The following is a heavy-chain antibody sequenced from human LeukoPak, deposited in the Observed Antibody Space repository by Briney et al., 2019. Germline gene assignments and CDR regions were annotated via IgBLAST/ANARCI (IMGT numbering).Heavy chain of an antibody. D-gene: IGHD3-10*01. CDR3: ARDPSGTGIYYGY. Sequence: ASVKVSCKTSGYTFTSFGITWVRQAPGQGLEWMGWINTNTGDPTYAQGFTGRFVFSVDTSVSTAYLQISGLKVEDTAIYYCARDPSGTGIYYGYWGQGTLVTVSS. CDR1: GYTFTSFG. CDR2: INTNTGDP. V-gene: IGHV7-4-1*02. J-gene: IGHJ4*02.